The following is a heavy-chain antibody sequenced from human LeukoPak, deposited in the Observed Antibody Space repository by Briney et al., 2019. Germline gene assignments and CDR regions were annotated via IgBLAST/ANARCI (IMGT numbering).Heavy chain of an antibody. CDR2: FDLEDGET. CDR1: GYTLTELS. CDR3: ATAPCTSCYKGSYYYYYGMDV. D-gene: IGHD2-2*02. V-gene: IGHV1-24*01. Sequence: ASVKVSCKVSGYTLTELSMHWVRQAPGKGLEWMGGFDLEDGETIYAQKFQGRVTMTEDTSTDTAYMELSSLRSEDTAVYYCATAPCTSCYKGSYYYYYGMDVWGQGTTVTVSS. J-gene: IGHJ6*02.